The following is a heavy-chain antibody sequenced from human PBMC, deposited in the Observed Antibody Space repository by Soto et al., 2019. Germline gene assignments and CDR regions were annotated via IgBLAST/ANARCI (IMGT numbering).Heavy chain of an antibody. Sequence: QLQLQASGPGLVKPSETRSLTCTVSGGSISSSSYYWGWIRQPPGTGVEWIGGIYYSGSTYYNPSLNHGVTKSVATLKNRFSPKLSSVTAEDPAVDCCAGMLRSWFGPWGQGSLITVSS. J-gene: IGHJ5*02. V-gene: IGHV4-39*01. D-gene: IGHD3-10*02. CDR1: GGSISSSSYY. CDR2: IYYSGST. CDR3: AGMLRSWFGP.